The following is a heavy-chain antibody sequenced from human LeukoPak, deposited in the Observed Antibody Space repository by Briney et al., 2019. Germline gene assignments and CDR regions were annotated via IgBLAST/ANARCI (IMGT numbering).Heavy chain of an antibody. CDR1: GGSFSGYY. V-gene: IGHV4-59*01. Sequence: EPSETLSLTCAVYGGSFSGYYWSWIRQPPGKGLEWIGYIYYSGSTNYNPSLKSRVTISVDTSKNQFSLKLSSVTAADTAVYYCARDVPYYGMDVWGQGTTVTVSS. CDR3: ARDVPYYGMDV. CDR2: IYYSGST. J-gene: IGHJ6*02.